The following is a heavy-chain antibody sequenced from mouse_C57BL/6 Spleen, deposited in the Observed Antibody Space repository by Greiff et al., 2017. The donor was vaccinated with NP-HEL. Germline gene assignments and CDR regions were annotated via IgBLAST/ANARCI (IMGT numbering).Heavy chain of an antibody. CDR3: ARRGCYYGSSYHYAMDY. CDR2: IDPSDSYT. Sequence: QVQLQQPGAELVMPGASVKLSCKASGYTFTSYWMHWVKQRPGQGLEWIGEIDPSDSYTNYNQKFKGKSTLTVDKSSSTAYMQLSSLTSEDSAVYYCARRGCYYGSSYHYAMDYWGQGTSVTVSS. V-gene: IGHV1-69*01. CDR1: GYTFTSYW. D-gene: IGHD1-1*01. J-gene: IGHJ4*01.